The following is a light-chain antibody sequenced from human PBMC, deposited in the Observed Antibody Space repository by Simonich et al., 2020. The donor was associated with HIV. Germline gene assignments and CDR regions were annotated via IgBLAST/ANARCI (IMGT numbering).Light chain of an antibody. J-gene: IGLJ2*01. CDR3: SSYAGSNNHVV. CDR1: SSDVGGSNY. Sequence: QSALTQPASVSGSPGQSITISCTGTSSDVGGSNYVSWYQQHPGKAPKLMIYEVSQRPSGVPDRFSGSKSGNTASLSVSGLQAEDEADYYCSSYAGSNNHVVFGGGTKLTVL. CDR2: EVS. V-gene: IGLV2-8*01.